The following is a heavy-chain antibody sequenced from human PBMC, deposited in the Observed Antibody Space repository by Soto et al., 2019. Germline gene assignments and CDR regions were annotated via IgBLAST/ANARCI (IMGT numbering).Heavy chain of an antibody. CDR2: IYYSGST. CDR1: GGSISSGGYY. CDR3: ARGTTTTGGNWFDP. V-gene: IGHV4-31*03. Sequence: PSETLSLTCTVSGGSISSGGYYWSWIRQHPGKGLEWIGYIYYSGSTYYNPSLKSRVTISVDTSKNQFSLKLSSVTAADTAVYYCARGTTTTGGNWFDPWGQGTLVTVSA. D-gene: IGHD1-26*01. J-gene: IGHJ5*02.